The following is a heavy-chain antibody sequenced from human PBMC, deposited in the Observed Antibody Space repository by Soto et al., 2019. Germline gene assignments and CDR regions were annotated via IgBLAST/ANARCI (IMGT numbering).Heavy chain of an antibody. CDR1: GYTFTSYG. Sequence: QVQLVQSGAEVKKPGASVKVSCKASGYTFTSYGISWVRQAPGQGLEWMGWISAYNGNTNYAQKLQGRVTMTTDTSTSTAYMELRSLRSDDTAVYYCARREVGYCRGGSCQGFDPWGQGTLVTVSS. CDR2: ISAYNGNT. V-gene: IGHV1-18*01. J-gene: IGHJ5*02. CDR3: ARREVGYCRGGSCQGFDP. D-gene: IGHD2-15*01.